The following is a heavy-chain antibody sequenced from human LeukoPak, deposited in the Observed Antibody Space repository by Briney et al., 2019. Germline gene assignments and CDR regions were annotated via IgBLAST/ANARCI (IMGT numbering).Heavy chain of an antibody. Sequence: GGSLRLSCAASGFTFSSYAMHWVRQAPGKGLEWVAVISYDGSNKYYADSVKGRFTISRDNSKNTLYLQMNSLRAEDTAVYYCAKEPRRGGSVYWGQGTLVTVSS. D-gene: IGHD3-16*01. CDR2: ISYDGSNK. J-gene: IGHJ4*02. CDR1: GFTFSSYA. V-gene: IGHV3-30-3*01. CDR3: AKEPRRGGSVY.